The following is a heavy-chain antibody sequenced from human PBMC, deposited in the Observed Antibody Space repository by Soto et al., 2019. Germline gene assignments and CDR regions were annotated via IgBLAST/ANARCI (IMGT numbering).Heavy chain of an antibody. CDR1: GVTFTSYA. V-gene: IGHV3-23*01. CDR2: ISKSGDST. J-gene: IGHJ4*02. D-gene: IGHD3-10*01. Sequence: PGGSLRLSCAASGVTFTSYAMTWVRQVPGEGLQWVSSISKSGDSTYYADSVKGRFTTSRGNSKNTLYLQMNSLRAEDTAIYYCAKGSFGFDYWGRGTLVTVSS. CDR3: AKGSFGFDY.